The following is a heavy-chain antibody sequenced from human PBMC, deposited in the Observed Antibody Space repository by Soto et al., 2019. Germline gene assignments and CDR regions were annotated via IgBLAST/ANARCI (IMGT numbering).Heavy chain of an antibody. CDR2: FEPEDGET. D-gene: IGHD3-3*01. Sequence: QVPLVQSGAEVKKPGASVKVSCKVSGYTLTDLSMQWVRQAPGKGHEWMRGFEPEDGETIYAQKFQGRGTMTEDTATDTAYMALSSLRAEDTAVYYCATHRSGRFLEWLPEGSLGYWGEGTLGTVSS. J-gene: IGHJ4*02. CDR3: ATHRSGRFLEWLPEGSLGY. CDR1: GYTLTDLS. V-gene: IGHV1-24*01.